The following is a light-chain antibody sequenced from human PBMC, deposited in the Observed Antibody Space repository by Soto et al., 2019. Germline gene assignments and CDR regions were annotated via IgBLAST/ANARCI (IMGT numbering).Light chain of an antibody. CDR1: QIVSVTY. J-gene: IGKJ1*01. Sequence: IVLPQSPGTLSLSPGERASLSCVAGQIVSVTYLASYQQKTGHPPTLLLYTRSIRATGLPDRFSGSGSATAFTLPISSLEDADFVVYYCYHHCTYTPWTFGQGTKVDVK. V-gene: IGKV3-20*01. CDR3: YHHCTYTPWT. CDR2: TRS.